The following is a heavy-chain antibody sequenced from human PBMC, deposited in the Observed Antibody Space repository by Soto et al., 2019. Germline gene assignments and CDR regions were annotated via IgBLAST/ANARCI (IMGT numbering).Heavy chain of an antibody. J-gene: IGHJ5*02. CDR2: IVPKFGTA. D-gene: IGHD5-18*01. Sequence: QVQLMQCGAEVKKPESSVKVSCRASGGTVSNYAISWVRQAPGQGLEWMGGIVPKFGTANYAQRFRGRVTISADKSTDSVYMELSSLRSQDTAVYYCAREMASGYARTWFDPWGQGTLVTVSS. CDR1: GGTVSNYA. CDR3: AREMASGYARTWFDP. V-gene: IGHV1-69*06.